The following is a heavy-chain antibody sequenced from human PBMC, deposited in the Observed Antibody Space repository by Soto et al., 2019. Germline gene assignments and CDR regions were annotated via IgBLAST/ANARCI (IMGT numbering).Heavy chain of an antibody. CDR2: IYYSGST. CDR3: ARGPMILKTLYFDY. J-gene: IGHJ4*02. D-gene: IGHD3-22*01. Sequence: LSETLSLTCTVSGGSISSYYWSWIRQPPGKGLEWIGYIYYSGSTNYNPSLKSRVTISVDTSKNQFSLKLSSVTAADTAVYYCARGPMILKTLYFDYWGQGTLVTVSS. V-gene: IGHV4-59*01. CDR1: GGSISSYY.